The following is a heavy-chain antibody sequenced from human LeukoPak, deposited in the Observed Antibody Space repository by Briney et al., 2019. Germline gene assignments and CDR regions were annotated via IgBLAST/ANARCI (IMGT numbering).Heavy chain of an antibody. J-gene: IGHJ4*02. V-gene: IGHV3-21*01. CDR3: ARDKLLYYYDSSGYYSNFGY. CDR1: GFTFSSYS. Sequence: GGSLRLSCAASGFTFSSYSMKWVRQAPGKGLEWVSSISIRSCYIYYADSVKGRFTISRDNDKNSLYLQMNSLRAEDTAVYYSARDKLLYYYDSSGYYSNFGYWGQGTLVTDS. D-gene: IGHD3-22*01. CDR2: ISIRSCYI.